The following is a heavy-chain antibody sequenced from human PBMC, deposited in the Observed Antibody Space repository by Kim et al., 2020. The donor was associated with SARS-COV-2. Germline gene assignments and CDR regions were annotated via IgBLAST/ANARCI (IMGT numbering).Heavy chain of an antibody. Sequence: YDPSVKSQVTISVDQSKNQFSLKRSSVTAADTAVYYCARHEGAARIFDYWGQGTLVTVSS. V-gene: IGHV4-30-2*03. CDR3: ARHEGAARIFDY. J-gene: IGHJ4*02. D-gene: IGHD6-6*01.